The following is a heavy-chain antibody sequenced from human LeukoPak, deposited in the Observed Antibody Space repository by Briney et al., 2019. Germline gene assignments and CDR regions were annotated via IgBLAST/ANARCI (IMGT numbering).Heavy chain of an antibody. J-gene: IGHJ4*02. D-gene: IGHD2-2*01. V-gene: IGHV4-34*01. Sequence: PSETLSLTCAVYGGSFSGYYWSWIRQPPGKGLEWIGEINHSGSTNYNPSLQSRVTISVDTSKNQFSLKLYSVTAADTAVYYCARHCRAVLVVPVARGDYFDYLGQGTLVTVSS. CDR3: ARHCRAVLVVPVARGDYFDY. CDR2: INHSGST. CDR1: GGSFSGYY.